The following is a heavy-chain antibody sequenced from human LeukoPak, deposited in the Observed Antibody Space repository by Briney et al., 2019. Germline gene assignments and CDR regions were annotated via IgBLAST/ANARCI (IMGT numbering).Heavy chain of an antibody. J-gene: IGHJ4*02. CDR1: GFTFSSYG. CDR2: IRYDGSNK. V-gene: IGHV3-30*02. D-gene: IGHD5-18*01. Sequence: GSLRLSCAGSGFTFSSYGMHRVRQAPGKGLEWVAFIRYDGSNKYYADSVKGRFTISRDNSKNTLYLQMNSLRAEDTAVYYYAKGYSYGHYFDYWGQGTLVTVSS. CDR3: AKGYSYGHYFDY.